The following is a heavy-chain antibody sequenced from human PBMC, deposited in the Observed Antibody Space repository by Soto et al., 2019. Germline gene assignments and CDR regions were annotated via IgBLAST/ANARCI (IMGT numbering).Heavy chain of an antibody. J-gene: IGHJ4*02. CDR1: SGSISSSNW. Sequence: SETLSLTCAVSSGSISSSNWWSWVRQPPGKGLEWIGEIYHSGSTNYNPSLKSRVTISVDKSKNQFSLKLSSVTAADTAVYYCARNYCSGGSCYVRYFDSWGQGTLVTVSS. D-gene: IGHD2-15*01. V-gene: IGHV4-4*02. CDR3: ARNYCSGGSCYVRYFDS. CDR2: IYHSGST.